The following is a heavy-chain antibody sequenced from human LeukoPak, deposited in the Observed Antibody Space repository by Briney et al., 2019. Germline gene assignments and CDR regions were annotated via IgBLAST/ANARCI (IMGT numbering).Heavy chain of an antibody. CDR2: IYYSGRP. V-gene: IGHV4-30-4*01. CDR1: GGSSSSGDYY. J-gene: IGHJ4*02. D-gene: IGHD6-19*01. CDR3: ARVEYRSGWLDFDY. Sequence: PSQTLSLTCTVSGGSSSSGDYYWRSIRQPPGKVRLWNGYIYYSGRPYYHPSLKRRVTISVDTSKNQFSLELSSVTAADTAVYYCARVEYRSGWLDFDYWGQGTLVTVSS.